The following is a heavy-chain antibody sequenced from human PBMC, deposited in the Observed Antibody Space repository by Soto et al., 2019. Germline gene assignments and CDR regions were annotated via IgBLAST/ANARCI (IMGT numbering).Heavy chain of an antibody. CDR2: INPSGGST. V-gene: IGHV1-46*01. D-gene: IGHD3-3*01. CDR1: GYTFTSYY. Sequence: ASVKVSCKASGYTFTSYYMHWVRQAPGQGLEWMGIINPSGGSTSYAQKLQGRVTMTRDTSTSTVYMELSSLRSEDTAVYYCARDFTQDYDFWSGYYNYYYYGMDVWGQGTTVTSP. CDR3: ARDFTQDYDFWSGYYNYYYYGMDV. J-gene: IGHJ6*02.